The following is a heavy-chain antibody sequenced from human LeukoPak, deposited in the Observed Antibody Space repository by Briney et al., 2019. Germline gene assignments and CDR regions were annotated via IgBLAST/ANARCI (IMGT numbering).Heavy chain of an antibody. V-gene: IGHV1-18*01. J-gene: IGHJ4*02. D-gene: IGHD3-3*01. Sequence: GASVKVSCKASGYTFTNYGISWVRQAPGQGFEWMGWISPSNGKTNYAQKLQGRVTMTTDTSTSTAYMELRSLRSDDTAVYYCAREGSITIFGVVFGYFDYWGQGTLVTVSS. CDR3: AREGSITIFGVVFGYFDY. CDR1: GYTFTNYG. CDR2: ISPSNGKT.